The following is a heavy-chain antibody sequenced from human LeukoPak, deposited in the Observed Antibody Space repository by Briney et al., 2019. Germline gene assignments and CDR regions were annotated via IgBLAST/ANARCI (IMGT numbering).Heavy chain of an antibody. CDR1: GYTFSAYY. Sequence: ASVKVSCKASGYTFSAYYMHWVRQAPGPGLEWMGWSNPNGGGTRYAQKFQGRVTMTRDTSISTAYMELNRLRSDDTAVYYCVRDLGFTNGGDSDWGQGTLVTVSS. V-gene: IGHV1-2*02. CDR2: SNPNGGGT. CDR3: VRDLGFTNGGDSD. J-gene: IGHJ4*02. D-gene: IGHD1-1*01.